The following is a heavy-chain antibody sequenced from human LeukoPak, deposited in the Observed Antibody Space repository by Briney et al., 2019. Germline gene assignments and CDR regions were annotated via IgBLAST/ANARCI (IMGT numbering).Heavy chain of an antibody. V-gene: IGHV1-46*01. CDR1: GGTFSSYA. Sequence: ASVKVSCKASGGTFSSYAISWVRQAPGQGLEWMGIINPSGGNTRNAQKFQGRVTMTRDTSTSTVYMELSSLRSEDTAVYYCARGSNAEYFQHWGQGTLVTVSS. CDR2: INPSGGNT. D-gene: IGHD4-11*01. CDR3: ARGSNAEYFQH. J-gene: IGHJ1*01.